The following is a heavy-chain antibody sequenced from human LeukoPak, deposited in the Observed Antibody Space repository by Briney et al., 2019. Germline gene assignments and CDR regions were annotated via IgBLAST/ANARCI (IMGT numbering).Heavy chain of an antibody. Sequence: PGGSLRLSCAASGFTFSSYAMSWVRQAPGKGLEWVSSISSSSSYIYYADSVKGRFTISRDNAKNSLYLQMSSLRAEDTAVYYCARIDLYYYDSSGYYYSYWGQGTLVTVSS. J-gene: IGHJ4*02. D-gene: IGHD3-22*01. CDR2: ISSSSSYI. CDR1: GFTFSSYA. V-gene: IGHV3-21*01. CDR3: ARIDLYYYDSSGYYYSY.